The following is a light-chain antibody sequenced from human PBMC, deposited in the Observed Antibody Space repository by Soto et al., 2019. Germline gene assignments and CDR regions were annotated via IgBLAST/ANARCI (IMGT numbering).Light chain of an antibody. CDR1: QSVSSSY. J-gene: IGKJ1*01. CDR2: GAS. CDR3: QQYGSSPPWT. V-gene: IGKV3-20*01. Sequence: IVLTPSPATVSFSPGERATLSCRSSQSVSSSYLAWYQEKPGQAPRLLMYGASSRATGIPDRFSGSGSGTDFTLTISRLEPEDFAVYYCQQYGSSPPWTFGQGTKVDIK.